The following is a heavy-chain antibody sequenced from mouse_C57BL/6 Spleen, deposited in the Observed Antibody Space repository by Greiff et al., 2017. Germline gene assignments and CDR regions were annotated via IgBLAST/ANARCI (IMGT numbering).Heavy chain of an antibody. CDR1: GYTFTSYW. CDR2: IHTNSGST. V-gene: IGHV1-64*01. CDR3: ARFITTVLADY. Sequence: QVKLQQPGAELVKPGASVKLSCKASGYTFTSYWMHWVKQRPGQGLEWIGMIHTNSGSTNYNEKFKSKATLSVDKSYSTAYMQLSSLTSEDSAVYYCARFITTVLADYWGQGTTLTVSS. D-gene: IGHD1-1*01. J-gene: IGHJ2*01.